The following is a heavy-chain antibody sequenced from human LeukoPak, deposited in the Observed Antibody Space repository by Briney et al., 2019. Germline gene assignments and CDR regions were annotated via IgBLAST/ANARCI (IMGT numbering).Heavy chain of an antibody. D-gene: IGHD3-16*01. CDR1: GSTFSVYS. J-gene: IGHJ4*02. CDR2: IKQDASAK. Sequence: PGGSLRLSCAASGSTFSVYSMSWVRQAPGKGLEWVALIKQDASAKEYVDSFKGRATISRDNAENSLYLQMNSLRVDDTAVYYCARWRGGQSEFDSWGQGTLVTVSS. CDR3: ARWRGGQSEFDS. V-gene: IGHV3-7*01.